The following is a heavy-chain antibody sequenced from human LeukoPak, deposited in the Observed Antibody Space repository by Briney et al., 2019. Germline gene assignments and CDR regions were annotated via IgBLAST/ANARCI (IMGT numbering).Heavy chain of an antibody. CDR2: MNPNSGNT. CDR3: ARDITMVRGVTPGFFDY. V-gene: IGHV1-8*01. D-gene: IGHD3-10*01. Sequence: ASVKVSCKASGYTFTSYDINWVRQATGQGLEWMGWMNPNSGNTGYAQKFQGRVTMTRDMSTSTVYMELSSLRSEDTAVYYCARDITMVRGVTPGFFDYWGQGTLVTVSS. J-gene: IGHJ4*02. CDR1: GYTFTSYD.